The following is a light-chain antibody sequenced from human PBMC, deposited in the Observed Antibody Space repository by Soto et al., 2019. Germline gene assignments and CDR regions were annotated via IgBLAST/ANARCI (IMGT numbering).Light chain of an antibody. V-gene: IGKV3-20*01. CDR1: QSVSSSY. CDR3: QHYGSSRT. CDR2: GAS. J-gene: IGKJ1*01. Sequence: IVLTHSPCTLSLSQGERATLSCRASQSVSSSYLAWYQQKPGQAPRLLIYGASSRATGIPDRFSGSGSGTDFTLTISRLEPEDFAVYYCQHYGSSRTFGQGTKVDIK.